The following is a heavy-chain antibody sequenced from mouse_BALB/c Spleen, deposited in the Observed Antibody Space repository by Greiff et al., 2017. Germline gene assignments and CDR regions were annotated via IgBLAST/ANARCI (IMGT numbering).Heavy chain of an antibody. D-gene: IGHD2-3*01. CDR1: GYTFTRYR. CDR3: ARDGYYVGYYAMDY. V-gene: IGHV1-61*01. J-gene: IGHJ4*01. Sequence: VQLQQPGAELVRPADSVKLSCQASGYTFTRYRLNWVKQRPGQGLEWIGMSDPSDSEKHNNQMFKDKATLTVDKSSSTAYMQLSSLTSEDSAVYDCARDGYYVGYYAMDYWGQGTSVTVSS. CDR2: SDPSDSEK.